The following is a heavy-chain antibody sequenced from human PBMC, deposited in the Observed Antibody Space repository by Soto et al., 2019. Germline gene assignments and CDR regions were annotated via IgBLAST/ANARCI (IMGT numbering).Heavy chain of an antibody. V-gene: IGHV1-18*01. J-gene: IGHJ6*01. CDR1: GYSFSNYG. CDR2: ISDYNGNT. CDR3: ARDGYYGSGSYGMDV. D-gene: IGHD3-10*01. Sequence: ASVKVSCKTSGYSFSNYGIRWVRQAPGQGLEWLGWISDYNGNTNYAQKFQGRVIMTTDTSTKTAYMVLRSLRFDDTAVYYCARDGYYGSGSYGMDVWGQGNTVTVS.